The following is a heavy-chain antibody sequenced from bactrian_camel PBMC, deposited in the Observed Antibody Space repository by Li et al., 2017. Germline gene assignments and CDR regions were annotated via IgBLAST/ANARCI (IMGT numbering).Heavy chain of an antibody. Sequence: QLVESGGGMVQPGGSLTLSCTTSGFDFDSYYIAWVRQTPTKGLEWVSTIYSDGTNGYYSDSVKGRFTLVRDNAKNTVYLQINNLKFEDTGLYYCATRRSMGWALRDWGQGTQVTVS. CDR2: IYSDGTNG. J-gene: IGHJ4*01. V-gene: IGHV3-2*01. D-gene: IGHD5*01. CDR1: GFDFDSYY. CDR3: ATRRSMGWALRD.